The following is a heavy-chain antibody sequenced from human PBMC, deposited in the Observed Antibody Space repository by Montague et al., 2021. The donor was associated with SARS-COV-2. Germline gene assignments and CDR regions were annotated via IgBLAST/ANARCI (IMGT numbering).Heavy chain of an antibody. J-gene: IGHJ4*02. CDR1: GGSFSSGDSY. CDR3: VATYNGNWYYFDY. CDR2: LHYAGSA. Sequence: SETLSLTCSVSGGSFSSGDSYWGWLRQAPGKGLEWIGDLHYAGSAYYNPSLRSRVTISADTSKNQSSLKLNSVTAADTAVYYCVATYNGNWYYFDYWGQGTLVTVSS. D-gene: IGHD6-13*01. V-gene: IGHV4-39*01.